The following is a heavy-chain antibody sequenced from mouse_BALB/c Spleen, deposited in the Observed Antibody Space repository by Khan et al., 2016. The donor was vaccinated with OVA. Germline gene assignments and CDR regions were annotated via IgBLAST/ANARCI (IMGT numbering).Heavy chain of an antibody. Sequence: VQLQESGPGLVAPSQSLSITCTVSGFSLTDYGVGWIRQPPGKGLEWLGVIWGGGTTHYNSALKSRLSIRKDNSKSQVFLKMNSLQTDDTAMYXWAKLLWSHYYAMDYWGQGTSVTVSS. D-gene: IGHD6-1*01. CDR2: IWGGGTT. CDR3: AKLLWSHYYAMDY. J-gene: IGHJ4*01. CDR1: GFSLTDYG. V-gene: IGHV2-6-5*01.